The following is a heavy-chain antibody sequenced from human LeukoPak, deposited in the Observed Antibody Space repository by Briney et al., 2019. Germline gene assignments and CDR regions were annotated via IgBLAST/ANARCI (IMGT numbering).Heavy chain of an antibody. V-gene: IGHV3-33*01. CDR3: ARDSCRGDCYPFDY. Sequence: PGRSLRLSCAASGVTFSSYGMHRVRQAPGKGLEWVAGIWYDGNNKYYADSVKGRFAISRDNSKNTLYVQMNSLRAEDTAVYYCARDSCRGDCYPFDYWGQGTLVTVSS. CDR2: IWYDGNNK. J-gene: IGHJ4*02. D-gene: IGHD2-21*02. CDR1: GVTFSSYG.